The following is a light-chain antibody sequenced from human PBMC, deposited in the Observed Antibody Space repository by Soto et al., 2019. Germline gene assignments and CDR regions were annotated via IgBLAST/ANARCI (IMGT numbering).Light chain of an antibody. CDR3: SSYTSSSTIGVV. CDR2: DVS. CDR1: SSDVGGYHY. V-gene: IGLV2-14*01. J-gene: IGLJ2*01. Sequence: QSVLTQPASVSGSPGQSITISCTGTSSDVGGYHYVSWYQQHPAKAPKLMIYDVSNRPSGASNRFSGSKSGNTASLTSSGLQAEDEADYYCSSYTSSSTIGVVFGGGTKLTVL.